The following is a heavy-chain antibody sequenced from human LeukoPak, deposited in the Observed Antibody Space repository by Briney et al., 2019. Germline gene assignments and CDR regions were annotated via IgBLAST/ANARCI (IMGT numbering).Heavy chain of an antibody. Sequence: PSETLSLTCTVSDGAIAGYSWSWIRQPPGKGLEWIGYIYYSGSTNYNPSLKSRVTISVDTSKNQFSLKLSSVTAADTAVYYCAKRYCSSTTCYDDRGAFDYWGQGTLVTVSS. CDR3: AKRYCSSTTCYDDRGAFDY. CDR1: DGAIAGYS. D-gene: IGHD2-2*01. CDR2: IYYSGST. J-gene: IGHJ4*02. V-gene: IGHV4-59*01.